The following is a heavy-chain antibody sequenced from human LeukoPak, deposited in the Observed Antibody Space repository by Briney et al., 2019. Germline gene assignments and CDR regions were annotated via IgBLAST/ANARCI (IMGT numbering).Heavy chain of an antibody. D-gene: IGHD3-10*01. V-gene: IGHV3-21*01. Sequence: PGGSLRLSCAASGFTFSSYSMNWVRQAPGKGLEWVSSISSSSSYIYYADSVKGRFTISRDNAKNSLYLQMNSLRAEDTAVYYCARDYGGSGRPQNWFDPWGQGTLVTVSS. J-gene: IGHJ5*02. CDR1: GFTFSSYS. CDR3: ARDYGGSGRPQNWFDP. CDR2: ISSSSSYI.